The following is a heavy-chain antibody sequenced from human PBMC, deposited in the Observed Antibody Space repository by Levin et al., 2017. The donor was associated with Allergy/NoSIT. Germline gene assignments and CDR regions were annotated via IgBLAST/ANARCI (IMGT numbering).Heavy chain of an antibody. CDR1: GYSFPSYW. CDR3: TRAELATNPDFGTDV. Sequence: GESLKISCKGSGYSFPSYWIGWVRQMPGKGLEWMGIISCRNSDTRYSPSFQGQVTISVDKANSTAYLQWSSLRASDTAMYYCTRAELATNPDFGTDVWGQGTTVIVSS. J-gene: IGHJ6*02. V-gene: IGHV5-51*01. D-gene: IGHD5-24*01. CDR2: ISCRNSDT.